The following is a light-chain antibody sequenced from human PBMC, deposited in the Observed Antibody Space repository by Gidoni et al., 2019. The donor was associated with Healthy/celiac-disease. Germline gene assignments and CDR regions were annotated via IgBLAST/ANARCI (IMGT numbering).Light chain of an antibody. V-gene: IGLV2-14*01. CDR3: SSYTSSREVV. CDR2: EVR. J-gene: IGLJ2*01. CDR1: SSDVGGYNY. Sequence: QSALTQPASVSGSPGQSITISCTGTSSDVGGYNYVSWYQQHPGKAPNLMIYEVRNRPFGVANRCSGSKSGNTASLTISGLQAEDEADYYCSSYTSSREVVFGGGTKLTVL.